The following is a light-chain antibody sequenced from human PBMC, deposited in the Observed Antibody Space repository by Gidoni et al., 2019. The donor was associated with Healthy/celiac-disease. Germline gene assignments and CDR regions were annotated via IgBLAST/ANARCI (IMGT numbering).Light chain of an antibody. Sequence: DIVMPQSPDSLAVSLGERATIHCKSSQSVLYSSNNKNYVAWYQQKPGQPPKLLIYWASTRESGVPDRFSGSGSGTDFTLTISSLQAEDVAVYYCQQYYSTPPYTFXQXTKLEIK. CDR2: WAS. CDR3: QQYYSTPPYT. CDR1: QSVLYSSNNKNY. V-gene: IGKV4-1*01. J-gene: IGKJ2*01.